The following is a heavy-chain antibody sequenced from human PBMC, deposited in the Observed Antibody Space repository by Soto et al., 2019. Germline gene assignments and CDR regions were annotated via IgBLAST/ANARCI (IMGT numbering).Heavy chain of an antibody. D-gene: IGHD3-16*01. CDR3: AHRRNYDGSWNEGVFDY. CDR1: GFSLTYKTVG. V-gene: IGHV2-5*02. CDR2: IYWDDDK. J-gene: IGHJ4*02. Sequence: XGPKLVNPTQTLTMTCTFSGFSLTYKTVGVGWVRQPPGKALEWLAFIYWDDDKRYSPSLRSTLTVTKDASKNQVVLTLTNMDPVDTATYYCAHRRNYDGSWNEGVFDYWGQGILVTVSS.